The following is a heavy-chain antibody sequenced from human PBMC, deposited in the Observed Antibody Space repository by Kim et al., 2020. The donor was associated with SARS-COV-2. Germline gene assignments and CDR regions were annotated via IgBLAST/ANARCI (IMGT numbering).Heavy chain of an antibody. Sequence: GESLKISCKGSGYSFTSYWIGWVRQMPGKGLEWMGIIYPGDSDTRYSPSFQGQVTISADKSISTAYLQWSSLKASDTAMYYCARGVVVVAATANEFDYWGQGTLVTVSS. CDR2: IYPGDSDT. D-gene: IGHD2-15*01. J-gene: IGHJ4*02. CDR1: GYSFTSYW. CDR3: ARGVVVVAATANEFDY. V-gene: IGHV5-51*01.